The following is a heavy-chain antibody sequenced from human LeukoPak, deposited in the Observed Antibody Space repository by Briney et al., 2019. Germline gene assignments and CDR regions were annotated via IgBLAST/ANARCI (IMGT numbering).Heavy chain of an antibody. D-gene: IGHD2-2*01. CDR2: FIPIFGTA. J-gene: IGHJ4*02. CDR1: GGPFISFA. Sequence: ASVDVSCKASGGPFISFAISWARKAPGQGFEWMDAFIPIFGTADYAQKFQGRVTITADKSTSTAYMELSSLRSEDTAVYYCATPRYCSSTSCYALMDWGQGTLVTVSS. CDR3: ATPRYCSSTSCYALMD. V-gene: IGHV1-69*06.